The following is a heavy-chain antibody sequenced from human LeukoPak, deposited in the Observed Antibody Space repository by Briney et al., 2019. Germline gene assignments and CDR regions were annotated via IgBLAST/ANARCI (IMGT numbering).Heavy chain of an antibody. CDR1: GYTFTSYD. Sequence: GASVKVSCKASGYTFTSYDINWVRQATGQGLQWMGWMNPNSGHTGYAQKFQGRVTITRSTSISTAYMELSSLTSEDTAVYYCARGRASAGGYSGYDWGDWFDPWGQGTLVTVSS. V-gene: IGHV1-8*01. CDR3: ARGRASAGGYSGYDWGDWFDP. D-gene: IGHD5-12*01. J-gene: IGHJ5*02. CDR2: MNPNSGHT.